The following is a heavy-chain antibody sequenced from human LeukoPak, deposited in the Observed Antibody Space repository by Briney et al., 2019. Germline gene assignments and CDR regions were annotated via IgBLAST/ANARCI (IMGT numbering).Heavy chain of an antibody. CDR1: GFTFSSYW. D-gene: IGHD6-19*01. CDR2: IKQDGSEK. J-gene: IGHJ5*02. V-gene: IGHV3-7*01. CDR3: ARVVAVAGTFWFDP. Sequence: GRCLRLSCAASGFTFSSYWMSWVRQAQGKGLEWVANIKQDGSEKYYVDSVKGRFTISRDNAKNSLYLQMNSLRAEDTAVYYCARVVAVAGTFWFDPWGQGTLVTVSS.